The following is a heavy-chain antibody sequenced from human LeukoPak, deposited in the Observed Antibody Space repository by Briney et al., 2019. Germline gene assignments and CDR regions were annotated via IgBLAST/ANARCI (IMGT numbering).Heavy chain of an antibody. D-gene: IGHD3-22*01. CDR3: ARVPDLYDSSGYPDY. CDR2: ISSSSSTI. V-gene: IGHV3-48*01. Sequence: PGGSLRLSCAASGFTFSSYSMNWVRQAPGKGLEWVSYISSSSSTIYYADSVKGRFTISRDNAKNSLYLQMNSLRAEDTAVYYCARVPDLYDSSGYPDYWGQGTLVTVSS. CDR1: GFTFSSYS. J-gene: IGHJ4*02.